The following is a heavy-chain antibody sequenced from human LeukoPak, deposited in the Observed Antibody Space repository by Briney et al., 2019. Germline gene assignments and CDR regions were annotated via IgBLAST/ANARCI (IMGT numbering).Heavy chain of an antibody. CDR1: GFTFSSYA. Sequence: GGPLRLSCAASGFTFSSYAMSWVRQAPGKGLEWVSAISGSGGSTYYADSVKGRFTISRDNSKNTLYLQMNSLRAEDTAVYYCAKDGNWVYYYGMDVWGQGTTVTVSS. D-gene: IGHD4-23*01. V-gene: IGHV3-23*01. CDR3: AKDGNWVYYYGMDV. CDR2: ISGSGGST. J-gene: IGHJ6*02.